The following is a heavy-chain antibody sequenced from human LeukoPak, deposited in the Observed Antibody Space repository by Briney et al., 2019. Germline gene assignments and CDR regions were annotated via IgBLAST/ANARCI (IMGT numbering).Heavy chain of an antibody. CDR2: INPNSGGT. D-gene: IGHD1-7*01. CDR1: GYTFTGYY. V-gene: IGHV1-2*02. J-gene: IGHJ3*02. Sequence: ASVKVSCKASGYTFTGYYMHWVRQAPGQGLEWMGWINPNSGGTNYAQKFQGRVTMSRDTSISTAYMELSSLSSEDTAVYYCARQLELRRIDAFDIWGQGTMVTVSS. CDR3: ARQLELRRIDAFDI.